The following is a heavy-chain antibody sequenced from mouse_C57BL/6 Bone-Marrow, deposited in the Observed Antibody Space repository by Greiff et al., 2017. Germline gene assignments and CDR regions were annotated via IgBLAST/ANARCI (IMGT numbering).Heavy chain of an antibody. CDR1: GFTFSSYA. D-gene: IGHD1-1*01. J-gene: IGHJ4*01. Sequence: EVKLVESGGGLVKPGGSLKLSCAASGFTFSSYAMSWVRQTPEKRLEWVATISDGGSYTYYPDNVKGRFTISRDNAKNNLYLQMSHLKSEDTAMYYCARDRPYYGFYYYAMDDWGQGTSVTVSS. CDR3: ARDRPYYGFYYYAMDD. CDR2: ISDGGSYT. V-gene: IGHV5-4*01.